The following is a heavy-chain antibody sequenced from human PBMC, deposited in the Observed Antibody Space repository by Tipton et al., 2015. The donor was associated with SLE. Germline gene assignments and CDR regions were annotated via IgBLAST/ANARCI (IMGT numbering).Heavy chain of an antibody. CDR2: ICASGAT. D-gene: IGHD1-26*01. J-gene: IGHJ2*01. V-gene: IGHV4-61*02. Sequence: TLSLTCTVSGGSISSDRYFWIWIRQPAGKGLEWIGRICASGATNYNPSFKSRLTISIDTSKNYFSLNLSSVTAADTAVYFCARDPLAVGDGESLDLWGRGTLVTVSS. CDR1: GGSISSDRYF. CDR3: ARDPLAVGDGESLDL.